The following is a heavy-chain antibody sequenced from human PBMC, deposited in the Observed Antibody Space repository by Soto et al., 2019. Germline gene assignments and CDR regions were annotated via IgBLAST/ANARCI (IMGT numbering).Heavy chain of an antibody. Sequence: SQTLSLTCAISGDSVSSNSAAWNWIRQSPSRGLEWLGRTYYRSKWYNDYAVSVKSRITINPDTSKNQFSLQLNSVTPEDTAVYYCARDGTESAEYSSSSPPYYYYGMDVWGQETTVTVSS. CDR2: TYYRSKWYN. CDR3: ARDGTESAEYSSSSPPYYYYGMDV. J-gene: IGHJ6*01. D-gene: IGHD6-6*01. CDR1: GDSVSSNSAA. V-gene: IGHV6-1*01.